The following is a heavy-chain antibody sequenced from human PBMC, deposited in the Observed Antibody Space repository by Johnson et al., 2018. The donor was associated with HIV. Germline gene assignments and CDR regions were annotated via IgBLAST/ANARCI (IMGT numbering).Heavy chain of an antibody. CDR3: TSAPQSDWKMSI. CDR2: ISWNSSNI. J-gene: IGHJ3*02. D-gene: IGHD1-1*01. V-gene: IGHV3-20*04. Sequence: VQLVESGGGVVRPGGSLRLSCAASGFTFSSYWMSWVRQAPGKALEWDSGISWNSSNIRHADFVKGRLTISRDNARFSLYLQMNSLKTEDTAVYYCTSAPQSDWKMSIWGQGTMVAVSS. CDR1: GFTFSSYW.